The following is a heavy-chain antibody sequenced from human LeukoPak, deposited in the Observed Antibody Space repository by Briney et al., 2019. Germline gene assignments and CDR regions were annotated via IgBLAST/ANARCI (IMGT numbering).Heavy chain of an antibody. J-gene: IGHJ6*04. CDR2: ISYSGST. V-gene: IGHV4-59*08. CDR3: ARHPPYCSDATCNAGMDV. D-gene: IGHD2-15*01. CDR1: GGSISKSY. Sequence: SETLSLTCLVSGGSISKSYWSFIRQPPGRGLEWIGYISYSGSTYYNPSLKSRAAISLHTSNNEFSLKLTSVTAADTAIYYCARHPPYCSDATCNAGMDVWSEGTTVTVSS.